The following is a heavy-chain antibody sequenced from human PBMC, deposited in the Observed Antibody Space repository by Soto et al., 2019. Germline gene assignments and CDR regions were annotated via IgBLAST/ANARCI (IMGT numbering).Heavy chain of an antibody. V-gene: IGHV3-23*01. CDR1: GFTFSSQA. CDR3: AHMTGFDY. CDR2: ITDSGGST. J-gene: IGHJ4*02. Sequence: EVQLLESGGGLVQPGGSLRLACAASGFTFSSQAMSWVRQAPGKGLEWVSTITDSGGSTYYADSVKGRFTISRDNSKNTLYLQMNSLRVDDTAVYYCAHMTGFDYWGQGPLVTVSS. D-gene: IGHD3-9*01.